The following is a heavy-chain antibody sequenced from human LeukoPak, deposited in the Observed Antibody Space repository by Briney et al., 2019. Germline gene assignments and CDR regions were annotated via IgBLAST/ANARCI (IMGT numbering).Heavy chain of an antibody. CDR3: AREWVTSGSYRRFDY. V-gene: IGHV4-38-2*02. CDR1: GYSISSGYY. J-gene: IGHJ4*02. D-gene: IGHD1-26*01. CDR2: IYHSGST. Sequence: KPSETLSLTCAVSGYSISSGYYWGWIRQPPGKGLEWIGSIYHSGSTYYNPSLKSRVTISVDTSKNQFSLKLSSVTAADTAVYYCAREWVTSGSYRRFDYWGQGTLVTVSS.